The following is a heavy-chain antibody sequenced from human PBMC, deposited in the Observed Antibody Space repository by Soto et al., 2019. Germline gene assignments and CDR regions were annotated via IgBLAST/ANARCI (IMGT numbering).Heavy chain of an antibody. CDR3: VKGGVTGPKRNWFDP. D-gene: IGHD1-20*01. Sequence: GGSLRLSCSASGFTFNSYAMHWVRQAPGKGLEYVSGISATGVSTYHADSVKGRVTISRDNPKNTLYPQLTSLRIDDTAVYYCVKGGVTGPKRNWFDPWGQGSMVTV. CDR2: ISATGVST. CDR1: GFTFNSYA. V-gene: IGHV3-64D*06. J-gene: IGHJ5*02.